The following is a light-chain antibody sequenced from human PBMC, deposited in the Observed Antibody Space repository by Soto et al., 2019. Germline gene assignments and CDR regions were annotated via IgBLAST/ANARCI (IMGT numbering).Light chain of an antibody. CDR1: RSDIGSYNS. Sequence: QSALTQPASLSGSPGQSITISCTGTRSDIGSYNSIAWYQQHPGKAPRVVIFGVTKRPSGISDRFSGSKSGYTASLTISGLQAEDEADYYCGTWDSSLSAYVFGTGTKLTVL. CDR3: GTWDSSLSAYV. V-gene: IGLV2-23*02. J-gene: IGLJ1*01. CDR2: GVT.